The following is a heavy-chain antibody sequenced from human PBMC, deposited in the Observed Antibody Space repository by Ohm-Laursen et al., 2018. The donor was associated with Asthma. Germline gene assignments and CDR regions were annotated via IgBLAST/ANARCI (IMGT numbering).Heavy chain of an antibody. J-gene: IGHJ4*02. V-gene: IGHV4-30-4*08. CDR3: ASHNYYDSSEIDY. D-gene: IGHD3-22*01. Sequence: SETLSLTCTVSGGSISSGGYYWSWIRQHPGKGLEWIGYIYYSGSTYYNPSLKSRVTISVDTSKNQFSLKLSSVTAADTAVYYCASHNYYDSSEIDYWGQGTLVTVSS. CDR2: IYYSGST. CDR1: GGSISSGGYY.